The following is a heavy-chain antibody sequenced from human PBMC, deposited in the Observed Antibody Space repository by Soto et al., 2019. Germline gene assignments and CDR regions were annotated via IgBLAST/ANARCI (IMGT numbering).Heavy chain of an antibody. CDR2: VNPIVSMS. D-gene: IGHD3-10*01. CDR3: ASSYGSGYRAFDY. V-gene: IGHV1-69*02. J-gene: IGHJ4*02. CDR1: GDTFNFYS. Sequence: QVQLVQSGAEVKRPGSSVKVSCKASGDTFNFYSINWVRQAPGLGLEWMGRVNPIVSMSNYAQKFQGRVMMTPDKSTRTAYMELSSLRSEDMAIYYCASSYGSGYRAFDYWGQGALVTVSS.